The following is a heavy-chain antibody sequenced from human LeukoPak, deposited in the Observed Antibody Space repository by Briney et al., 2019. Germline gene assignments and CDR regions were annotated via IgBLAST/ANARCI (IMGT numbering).Heavy chain of an antibody. V-gene: IGHV3-23*01. CDR1: GFTFSSHA. CDR2: ISGSGGST. Sequence: GGSLRLSCAASGFTFSSHALSWLRQAPGKGLEWVSTISGSGGSTYYADSVKGRFTISRDNSKNTPYVQMSSLRADDTAVYYCAKGYYYGSASYSTFDYWGQGTLVTVSS. D-gene: IGHD3-10*01. CDR3: AKGYYYGSASYSTFDY. J-gene: IGHJ4*02.